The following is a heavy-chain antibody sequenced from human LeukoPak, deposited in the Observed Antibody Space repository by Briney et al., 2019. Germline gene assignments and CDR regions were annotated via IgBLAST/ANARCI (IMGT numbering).Heavy chain of an antibody. CDR2: IYYSGST. CDR3: ARTWKPKQQLWSRYNWFDP. D-gene: IGHD6-13*01. V-gene: IGHV4-39*01. J-gene: IGHJ5*02. CDR1: GGSISSSSYY. Sequence: SETLSLTCTVSGGSISSSSYYWGWIRQPPGKGLEWIGSIYYSGSTYYNPSLKSRVTISVDTSKNQFSLKLSSVTAADTAVYYCARTWKPKQQLWSRYNWFDPWGQGTLVTVSS.